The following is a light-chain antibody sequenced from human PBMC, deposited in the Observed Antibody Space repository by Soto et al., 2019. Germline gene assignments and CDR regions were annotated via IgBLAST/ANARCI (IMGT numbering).Light chain of an antibody. V-gene: IGKV3-11*01. J-gene: IGKJ2*01. CDR1: QSVSSY. CDR2: DAS. Sequence: EIVLTQSPATLSLSPGERATLSCRASQSVSSYLAWYQQKPGQAPRLLIYDASNRATGIPARFSGSGSGTDFTLIISSLEPEDFAVYYCQQRGKRPLYTFGQGTKVES. CDR3: QQRGKRPLYT.